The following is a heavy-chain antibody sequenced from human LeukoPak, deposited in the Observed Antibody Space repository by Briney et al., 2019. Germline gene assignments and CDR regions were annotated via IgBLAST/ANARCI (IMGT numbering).Heavy chain of an antibody. CDR2: INPNSGGT. J-gene: IGHJ4*02. D-gene: IGHD6-19*01. CDR1: GYAFTGYY. V-gene: IGHV1-2*02. Sequence: ASVKVSCKASGYAFTGYYMHWVRQAPGQGLEWMGWINPNSGGTNYAQKFQGRVTMTGDTSISTAYMELSRLRSHDTAVYYCARDLSLAVPVQGYWGQGTLVTVSS. CDR3: ARDLSLAVPVQGY.